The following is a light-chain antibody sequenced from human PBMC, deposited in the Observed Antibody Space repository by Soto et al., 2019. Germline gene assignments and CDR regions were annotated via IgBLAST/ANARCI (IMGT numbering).Light chain of an antibody. Sequence: AIQLTQSPSSLSASVGDRVTITCRASQGISSALAWYQQKPGKAPKLLIYDASSLESGVPSRFSGSGSWTDFTLTISTLQPEYFATYYCQQFNSYPLFGQGTKVEIK. CDR1: QGISSA. CDR2: DAS. V-gene: IGKV1-13*02. CDR3: QQFNSYPL. J-gene: IGKJ1*01.